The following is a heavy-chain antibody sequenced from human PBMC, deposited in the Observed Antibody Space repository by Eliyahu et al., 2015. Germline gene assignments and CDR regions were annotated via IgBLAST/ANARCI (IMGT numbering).Heavy chain of an antibody. Sequence: QVQLQQWCAGLXKPSXXLSLTCXXXGGSFSGYYWSWIRQPPGKGLEWIGEINHSGSTNYNPSLKSRVTISVDTSKNQFSLKLSSVTAADTAVYYCARGQQLRFFLYWGQGTLVTVSS. CDR3: ARGQQLRFFLY. CDR1: GGSFSGYY. CDR2: INHSGST. D-gene: IGHD3-3*01. J-gene: IGHJ4*02. V-gene: IGHV4-34*01.